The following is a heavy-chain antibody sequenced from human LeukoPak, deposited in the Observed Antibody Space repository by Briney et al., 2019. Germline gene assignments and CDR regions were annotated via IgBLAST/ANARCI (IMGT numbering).Heavy chain of an antibody. J-gene: IGHJ4*02. CDR3: AREPPLTYYYDSSGYYEY. V-gene: IGHV4-39*07. CDR1: GGSISSSSYY. CDR2: IYYSGST. D-gene: IGHD3-22*01. Sequence: SETLSLTCIVSGGSISSSSYYWGWIRQPPGKGLEWIGSIYYSGSTYYNPSLKSRVTISVDTSKNQFSLKLSSVTAADTAVYYCAREPPLTYYYDSSGYYEYWGQGTLVTVSS.